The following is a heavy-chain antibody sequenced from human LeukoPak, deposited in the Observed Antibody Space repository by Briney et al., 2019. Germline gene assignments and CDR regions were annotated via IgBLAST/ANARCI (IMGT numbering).Heavy chain of an antibody. CDR3: AHIYSNYDFWSGYQGNAFDI. CDR1: GFSLSTSGVG. J-gene: IGHJ3*02. V-gene: IGHV2-5*01. CDR2: IYWNDDN. D-gene: IGHD3-3*01. Sequence: KESGPTLVKPTQTLTLTCTFSGFSLSTSGVGVGWIRQPPGKALDWLALIYWNDDNRYSPSLKSRVTITKDTSKNQVVLTMTSMDPVDTATYYCAHIYSNYDFWSGYQGNAFDIWGQGTMVTVSS.